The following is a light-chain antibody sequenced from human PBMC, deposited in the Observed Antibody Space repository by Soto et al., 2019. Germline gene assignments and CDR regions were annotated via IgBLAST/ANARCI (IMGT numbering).Light chain of an antibody. CDR2: EVS. CDR3: SSYVGSNNFV. J-gene: IGLJ1*01. V-gene: IGLV2-8*01. Sequence: QSELTQPPSASGSPGQSVTISCTGTSSDVGGYNYVSWYQQHPGKAPKLMIYEVSKRPSGVPDRFSGSKSGNTASLTVSGLQAEDEADYYCSSYVGSNNFVFGTGTKVTVL. CDR1: SSDVGGYNY.